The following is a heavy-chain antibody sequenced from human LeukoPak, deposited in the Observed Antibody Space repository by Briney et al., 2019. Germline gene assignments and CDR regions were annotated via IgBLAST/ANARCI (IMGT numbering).Heavy chain of an antibody. V-gene: IGHV3-21*01. CDR3: ARAPGVVYDAFDL. J-gene: IGHJ3*01. Sequence: GGSLRLPCAASGFTSSTYDMHWVRQAPGKGLEWVSYIGTRTTDTYFADSVRGRFTISRDNAKNSLYLQMNSLRAEDTAVYYCARAPGVVYDAFDLWGQGTMVTVSS. CDR1: GFTSSTYD. D-gene: IGHD2-15*01. CDR2: IGTRTTDT.